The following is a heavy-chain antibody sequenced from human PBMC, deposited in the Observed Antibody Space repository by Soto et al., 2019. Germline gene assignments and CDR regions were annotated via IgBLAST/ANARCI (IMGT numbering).Heavy chain of an antibody. J-gene: IGHJ6*04. V-gene: IGHV1-69*02. CDR2: IIPILGIA. D-gene: IGHD3-9*01. Sequence: ASVKVSCKASGGTFSSYTISWVRQAPGQGLEWMGRIIPILGIANYAQKFQGRVTITADKSTSTAYMELSSLRSEDTAVYYCASHPQPPPTYYDIMDVWGKGTTVTVSS. CDR1: GGTFSSYT. CDR3: ASHPQPPPTYYDIMDV.